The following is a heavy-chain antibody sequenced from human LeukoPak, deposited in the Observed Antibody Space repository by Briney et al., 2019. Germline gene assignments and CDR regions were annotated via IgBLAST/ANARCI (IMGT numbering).Heavy chain of an antibody. D-gene: IGHD3-22*01. J-gene: IGHJ4*02. CDR2: ISGSGGST. CDR3: AKGDNYYDSSGRY. CDR1: GFTFSSYA. Sequence: GGSLRLSYAASGFTFSSYAMSWVRQAPGKGLEWVSAISGSGGSTYYADSVKGRFTISRDNSKNTLYLQMNSLRAEDTAVYYCAKGDNYYDSSGRYWGQGTLVTVSS. V-gene: IGHV3-23*01.